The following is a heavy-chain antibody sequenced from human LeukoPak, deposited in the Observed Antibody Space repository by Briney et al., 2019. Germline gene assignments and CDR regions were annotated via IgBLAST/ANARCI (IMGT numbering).Heavy chain of an antibody. CDR2: IWYDGRNK. V-gene: IGHV3-33*01. Sequence: PGGSLRLSCAASGFTFSSYGMHWVRQAPGKGLEWVGVIWYDGRNKQYADSVKGRFTISRDNSKNTLFLQMNSLRAEDTAVYYCARGDTNWFDSWGQGTLVTVSS. D-gene: IGHD2-21*02. CDR1: GFTFSSYG. CDR3: ARGDTNWFDS. J-gene: IGHJ5*01.